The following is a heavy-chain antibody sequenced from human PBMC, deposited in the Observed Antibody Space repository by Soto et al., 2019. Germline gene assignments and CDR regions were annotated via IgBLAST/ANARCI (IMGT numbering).Heavy chain of an antibody. Sequence: QVQLVQSGAEVKKPGSSVKVSCKASGGTFSSYAISWVRQAPGQGLEWMGGIIPIFGTANYAQKFQGRVTITADESTSTAYMELSSLRSEDTAVYYCARLTDDSSGRSSNWYFDLWGRGTLVTFSS. CDR1: GGTFSSYA. CDR2: IIPIFGTA. CDR3: ARLTDDSSGRSSNWYFDL. V-gene: IGHV1-69*12. J-gene: IGHJ2*01. D-gene: IGHD3-22*01.